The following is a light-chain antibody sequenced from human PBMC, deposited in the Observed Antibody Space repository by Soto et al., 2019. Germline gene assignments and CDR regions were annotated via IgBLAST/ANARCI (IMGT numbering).Light chain of an antibody. CDR3: QLYGSSLVT. CDR2: GAS. CDR1: QSVNSNH. V-gene: IGKV3-20*01. J-gene: IGKJ5*01. Sequence: EIVLTQSPGTLSLSPGERATLSCRASQSVNSNHLAWYQQRPGQAPRLLIYGASIRATGIPDRFSGSGSGTDFTLTISILEPEDFAVFYCQLYGSSLVTFGQGTRLEIK.